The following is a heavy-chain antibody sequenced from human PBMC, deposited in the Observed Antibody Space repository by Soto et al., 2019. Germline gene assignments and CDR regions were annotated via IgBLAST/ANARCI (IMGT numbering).Heavy chain of an antibody. CDR1: GFSFSNFG. CDR2: ISYDGRYK. Sequence: QAHLVESGGGVVQPGGSLRLSCAASGFSFSNFGMHWVRQAPGKGLEWVTVISYDGRYKYYADSVKGRFTISRDNSKNTLYLQVNSLRAEDTAVYYCAKAIEQGLVWYLDLWGRGTLVTVSS. J-gene: IGHJ2*01. D-gene: IGHD6-19*01. CDR3: AKAIEQGLVWYLDL. V-gene: IGHV3-30*18.